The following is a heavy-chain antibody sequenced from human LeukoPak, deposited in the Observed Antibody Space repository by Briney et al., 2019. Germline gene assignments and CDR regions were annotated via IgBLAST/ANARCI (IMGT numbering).Heavy chain of an antibody. V-gene: IGHV4-30-4*01. CDR2: IYYSGST. J-gene: IGHJ4*02. CDR3: ARGRYPQLVLSF. CDR1: GGSISSGDYS. Sequence: ASETLSLTCTVSGGSISSGDYSWSWIRQPPGKGLEWIGYIYYSGSTYYNPSLKSRVTISVDTSKNQFSLKLSSVTAADTAVYYCARGRYPQLVLSFWGQGTLVTVSS. D-gene: IGHD6-13*01.